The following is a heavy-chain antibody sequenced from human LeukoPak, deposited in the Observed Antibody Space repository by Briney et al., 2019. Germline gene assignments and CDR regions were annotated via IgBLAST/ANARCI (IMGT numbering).Heavy chain of an antibody. J-gene: IGHJ4*02. CDR3: AKDLAYSGSSPIDY. V-gene: IGHV1-69*05. Sequence: SVKVSCKASGGTFSSYAISWVRQAPGQGLEWMGGIIPIFGTANYAQKFQGRVTITTDESTSTAYMELSSLRSEDTAVYYCAKDLAYSGSSPIDYWGQGTLVTVSS. D-gene: IGHD1-26*01. CDR1: GGTFSSYA. CDR2: IIPIFGTA.